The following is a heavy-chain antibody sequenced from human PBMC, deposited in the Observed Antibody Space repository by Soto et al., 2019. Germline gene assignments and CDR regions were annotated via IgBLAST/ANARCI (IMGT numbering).Heavy chain of an antibody. CDR1: GGSISTDNYY. CDR2: IYYSGST. D-gene: IGHD3-10*01. Sequence: QVQLQESGPGLVKPAETLSLTCIVSGGSISTDNYYWAWIRQSPGKGLEWIGSIYYSGSTNYNPSLKRRVTMSVDTSMNQFSLKLTSVTAADTAVYYCARLYGSGRLGGVYWGQGTLVSVSS. V-gene: IGHV4-39*01. J-gene: IGHJ4*02. CDR3: ARLYGSGRLGGVY.